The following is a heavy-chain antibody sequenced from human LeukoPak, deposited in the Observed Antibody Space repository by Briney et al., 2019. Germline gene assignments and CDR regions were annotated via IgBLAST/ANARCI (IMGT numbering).Heavy chain of an antibody. V-gene: IGHV3-73*01. CDR1: GFTFSDSA. CDR3: AKAPVTSCRGAFCYPFDS. J-gene: IGHJ4*02. D-gene: IGHD2-15*01. Sequence: GGSLKLSCVVSGFTFSDSAMHWVRQASGKGLEWVGRIRSKANGYATAYAASVKGRFTFSRDDSKNTAYLQMNSLRAEDAAVYYCAKAPVTSCRGAFCYPFDSWGQGTVVTVSS. CDR2: IRSKANGYAT.